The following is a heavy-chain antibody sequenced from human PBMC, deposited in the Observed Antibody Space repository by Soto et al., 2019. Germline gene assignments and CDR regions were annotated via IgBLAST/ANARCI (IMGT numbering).Heavy chain of an antibody. Sequence: PGGSLRLSCAASGFAFSSYWMSWVRQAPGKGLEWVANIKQDGSEKYYVDSVKGRFTISRDNAKNSLYLQMNSLRAEDTAVYYCARSIHSMIVVVITTSYYFDCWGQGTQVTVSS. CDR2: IKQDGSEK. CDR1: GFAFSSYW. V-gene: IGHV3-7*05. J-gene: IGHJ4*02. D-gene: IGHD3-22*01. CDR3: ARSIHSMIVVVITTSYYFDC.